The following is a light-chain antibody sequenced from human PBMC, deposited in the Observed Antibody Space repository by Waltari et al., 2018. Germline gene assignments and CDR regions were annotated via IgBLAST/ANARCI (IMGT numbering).Light chain of an antibody. V-gene: IGLV3-21*04. Sequence: SYVLTQPPSVSVAPGKTASITCGGNDIGSKRVYWYQQKPGQAPVLVIYYDSDRPSGIPGRFAGSNSGNTATLTISRVEAGDEADYYCQVWDSSSGHRVFGGGTKLTVL. J-gene: IGLJ3*02. CDR2: YDS. CDR3: QVWDSSSGHRV. CDR1: DIGSKR.